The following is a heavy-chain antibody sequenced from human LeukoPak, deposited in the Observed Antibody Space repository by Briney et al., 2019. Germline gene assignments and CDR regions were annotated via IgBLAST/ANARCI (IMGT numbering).Heavy chain of an antibody. CDR3: AKDLPIAAAGIDY. J-gene: IGHJ4*02. V-gene: IGHV3-30*18. CDR2: ISYDGSNK. CDR1: GFTFSSYG. D-gene: IGHD6-13*01. Sequence: GGSLRLSCAASGFTFSSYGMHWVRQAPGKGLEWVAVISYDGSNKYYADSVKGRFTISRDSSKNTLYLQMNSLRAEDTAVYYCAKDLPIAAAGIDYWGQGTLVTVSS.